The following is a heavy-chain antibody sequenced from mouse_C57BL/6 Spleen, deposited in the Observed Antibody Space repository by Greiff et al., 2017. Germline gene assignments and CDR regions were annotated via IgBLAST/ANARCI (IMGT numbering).Heavy chain of an antibody. CDR1: GFTFSDYG. Sequence: EVQLVESGGGLVKPGGSLKLSCAASGFTFSDYGMHWVRQAPEKGLEWVAYISSGSSTIDYADTVKGRFTISRDNAKNTLFLQMTSLRSEDTAMYYWARVHDYDSVYFDYWGQGTTLTVSS. J-gene: IGHJ2*01. D-gene: IGHD2-4*01. CDR2: ISSGSSTI. CDR3: ARVHDYDSVYFDY. V-gene: IGHV5-17*01.